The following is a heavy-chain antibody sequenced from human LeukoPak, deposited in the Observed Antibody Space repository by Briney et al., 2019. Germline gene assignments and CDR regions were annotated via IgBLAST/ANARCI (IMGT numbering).Heavy chain of an antibody. V-gene: IGHV2-5*02. CDR3: APGGLKGCSSTSCYSFDP. Sequence: RASGPTLVKPTQTLTLTCAFSGFSLSTSGVGVGWIRQPPGKALEWLALIYWDDDKRYSPSLKSRLTITKDTSKNQVVLTMTNMDPVDTATYYCAPGGLKGCSSTSCYSFDPWGQGTLVTVSS. CDR1: GFSLSTSGVG. D-gene: IGHD2-2*01. J-gene: IGHJ5*02. CDR2: IYWDDDK.